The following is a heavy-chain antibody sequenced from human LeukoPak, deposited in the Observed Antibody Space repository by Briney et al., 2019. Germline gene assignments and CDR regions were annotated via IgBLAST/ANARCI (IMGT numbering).Heavy chain of an antibody. Sequence: ASVTVSCKASGYTFTSYDINWVPHAPGQGLESKGWMNPNSGNTDYAQKFQGRVTMTRNTSISTAYMELSSLRSEDTAVYYCARGIYGDYEGDYWGQGTLVTVSS. D-gene: IGHD4-17*01. CDR1: GYTFTSYD. V-gene: IGHV1-8*01. CDR2: MNPNSGNT. CDR3: ARGIYGDYEGDY. J-gene: IGHJ4*02.